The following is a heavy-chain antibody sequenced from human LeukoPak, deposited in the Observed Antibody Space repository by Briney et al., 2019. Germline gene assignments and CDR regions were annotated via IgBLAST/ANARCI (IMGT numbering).Heavy chain of an antibody. Sequence: KASETLSLTCTVSGGSVSSGSYYWSWIRQPPGKGLEWIGYIYYSGSTNYNPSLKSRVTISVDTSKNQFSLKLSSVTAADTAVYYCARLGASGYSYSLDYWGQGTLVTVSS. J-gene: IGHJ4*02. V-gene: IGHV4-61*01. CDR1: GGSVSSGSYY. D-gene: IGHD5-18*01. CDR2: IYYSGST. CDR3: ARLGASGYSYSLDY.